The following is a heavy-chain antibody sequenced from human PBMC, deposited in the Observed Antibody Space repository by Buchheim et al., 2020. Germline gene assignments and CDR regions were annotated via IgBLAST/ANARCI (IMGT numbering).Heavy chain of an antibody. CDR1: GYTFSSYE. CDR2: ISSSGNTI. D-gene: IGHD1-26*01. J-gene: IGHJ4*02. CDR3: ARVSSLVGFFDF. V-gene: IGHV3-48*03. Sequence: EVQLVDSGGGLVQPGGSLRLSCAASGYTFSSYEMNWVRQAPGKGLEWVSYISSSGNTIYYADSVKGRFTISRDNAKNSLYLQMNSLRTEDTAVYYCARVSSLVGFFDFWGQGTL.